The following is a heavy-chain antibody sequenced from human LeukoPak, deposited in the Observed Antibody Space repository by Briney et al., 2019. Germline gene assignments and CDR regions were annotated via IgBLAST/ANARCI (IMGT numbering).Heavy chain of an antibody. CDR2: ISSSSSYI. V-gene: IGHV3-21*01. CDR1: GFTFSSYS. D-gene: IGHD1-26*01. Sequence: PGGSLRLSCAASGFTFSSYSMNWVRQAPGKGLEWVSSISSSSSYIYYADSVKGRFTISRDNAKNSLYLQMNSLRAEDTAVYYCARHLRSGSYSAGYYFDYWGQGTLVTVSS. J-gene: IGHJ4*02. CDR3: ARHLRSGSYSAGYYFDY.